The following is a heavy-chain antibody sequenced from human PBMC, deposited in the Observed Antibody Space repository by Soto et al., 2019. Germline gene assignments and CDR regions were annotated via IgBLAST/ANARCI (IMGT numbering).Heavy chain of an antibody. CDR3: ARAYSSSWYYGDY. D-gene: IGHD6-13*01. CDR1: GYTFTGYY. Sequence: ASVKVSCKASGYTFTGYYMHWVRQAPGQGLEWMGWINPNSGGTNYAQKFQGWVTMTRDTSISTAYMELSRLRSDDTAVYYCARAYSSSWYYGDYWGQGTLVTVSS. J-gene: IGHJ4*02. CDR2: INPNSGGT. V-gene: IGHV1-2*04.